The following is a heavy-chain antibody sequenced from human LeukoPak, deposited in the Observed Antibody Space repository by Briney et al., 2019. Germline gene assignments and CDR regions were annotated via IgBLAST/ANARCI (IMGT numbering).Heavy chain of an antibody. CDR3: ARDRGYSYGYFDY. CDR1: GGSISSGSYY. J-gene: IGHJ4*02. CDR2: IYTSGST. Sequence: PSETLSLTCTVSGGSISSGSYYWSWIRQPAGKGLEWIGRIYTSGSTNYNPSPKSRVTISVDTSKNQFSLKLSSVTAADTAVYYCARDRGYSYGYFDYWGQGTLVTVSS. D-gene: IGHD5-18*01. V-gene: IGHV4-61*02.